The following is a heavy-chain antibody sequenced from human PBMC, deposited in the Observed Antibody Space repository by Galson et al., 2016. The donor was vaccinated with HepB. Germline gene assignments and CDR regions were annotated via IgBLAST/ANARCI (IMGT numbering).Heavy chain of an antibody. CDR3: ARVAGRVVEIDN. V-gene: IGHV1-8*01. CDR2: MNPKSGDT. Sequence: SVKVSCKASGYTFTSYDINWVRQATGQGLEWMGWMNPKSGDTGYAQNLQGRVTMTRDTSMSAAYMELTNLTLEDTAIYYCARVAGRVVEIDNWGQGTLVSVSS. CDR1: GYTFTSYD. J-gene: IGHJ4*02. D-gene: IGHD5-24*01.